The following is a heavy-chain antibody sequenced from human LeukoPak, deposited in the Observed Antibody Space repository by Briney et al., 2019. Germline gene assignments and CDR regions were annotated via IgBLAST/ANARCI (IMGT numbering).Heavy chain of an antibody. CDR1: GFTFSTYT. Sequence: GGSLRLSCAASGFTFSTYTMNWVRQAPGKGLEWVSSITGSSSYIYYADSMKGRFTISRDNAQNSLYLQMNSLRAEDTAVYYCARVNRGDAFDIWGQGTLVTVSS. CDR3: ARVNRGDAFDI. J-gene: IGHJ3*02. D-gene: IGHD3-16*02. CDR2: ITGSSSYI. V-gene: IGHV3-21*01.